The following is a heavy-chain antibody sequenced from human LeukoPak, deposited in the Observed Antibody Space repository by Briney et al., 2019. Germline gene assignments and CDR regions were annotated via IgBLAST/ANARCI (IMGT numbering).Heavy chain of an antibody. CDR1: GFTVSNYA. V-gene: IGHV4-34*01. D-gene: IGHD6-6*01. J-gene: IGHJ4*02. CDR2: INHSGST. Sequence: RSGGSLRLSCAASGFTVSNYAMSWVRQPPGKGLEGIGEINHSGSTNYNPSLKSRVTISVDTSKNQFSLKLSSVTAADTAVYYCARGFTSGVSSSSLSLDYWGQGTLVTVSS. CDR3: ARGFTSGVSSSSLSLDY.